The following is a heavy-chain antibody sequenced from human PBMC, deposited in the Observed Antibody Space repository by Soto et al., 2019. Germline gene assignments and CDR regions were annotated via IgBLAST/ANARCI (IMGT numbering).Heavy chain of an antibody. J-gene: IGHJ6*03. Sequence: PGGSLRLSCAASGFTFSDYYMSWIRQAPGKGLEWVSYISSSGSTIYYADSVKGRFTISRDNAKNSLYLQMNSLRAEDTAVYYCVRVYFRGVYIYVFSFYGDSQHYYYYMDVWGKGTTVTVSS. V-gene: IGHV3-11*01. CDR3: VRVYFRGVYIYVFSFYGDSQHYYYYMDV. CDR1: GFTFSDYY. CDR2: ISSSGSTI. D-gene: IGHD4-17*01.